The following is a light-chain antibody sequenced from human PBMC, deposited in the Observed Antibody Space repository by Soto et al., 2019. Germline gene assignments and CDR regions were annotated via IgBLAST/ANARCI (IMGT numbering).Light chain of an antibody. CDR2: DAS. CDR1: QSVSTY. J-gene: IGKJ4*01. Sequence: EIVLTQSPATLSLSPGERATLSCRASQSVSTYLAWYQQKSGQAPRLLIYDASNRATGIPARFSGSGSGTDFTLTISSLEPEDFAVYYCQQRSNWPLTFGGGTKVHIK. V-gene: IGKV3-11*01. CDR3: QQRSNWPLT.